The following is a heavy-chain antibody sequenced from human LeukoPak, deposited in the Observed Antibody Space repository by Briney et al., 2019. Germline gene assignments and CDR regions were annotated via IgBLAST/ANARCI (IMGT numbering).Heavy chain of an antibody. V-gene: IGHV3-21*01. J-gene: IGHJ6*04. D-gene: IGHD3-16*01. CDR1: GFTFSSCS. Sequence: PGGSLRLSCAASGFTFSSCSMNWVRQAPGKGLEWVSSISSRSTYIYHADSVKGRFTISRDNAKNSLFLQMNSLRAEDTAVYFCAKSTRAVMAMMDVWGKGTTVTVSS. CDR3: AKSTRAVMAMMDV. CDR2: ISSRSTYI.